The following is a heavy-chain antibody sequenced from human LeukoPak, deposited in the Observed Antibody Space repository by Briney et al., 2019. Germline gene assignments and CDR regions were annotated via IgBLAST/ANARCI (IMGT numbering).Heavy chain of an antibody. CDR1: GFTFSDYY. J-gene: IGHJ5*02. CDR3: ATDGAGFDT. Sequence: GGSLRLSCVASGFTFSDYYMSWVRQAPGKGLEWLSYINIGGTNTHYADSVKGRFTISRDNAKKSLYLQMNNLRAEDTAVYYCATDGAGFDTWGQGVLVTVSS. CDR2: INIGGTNT. V-gene: IGHV3-11*01.